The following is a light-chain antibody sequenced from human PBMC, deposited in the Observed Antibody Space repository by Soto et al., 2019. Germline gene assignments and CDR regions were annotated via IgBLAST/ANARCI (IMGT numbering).Light chain of an antibody. CDR3: QQLNIYPQT. CDR1: RDIDSY. V-gene: IGKV1-9*01. Sequence: DIQLTQSPSLLSASVGDRVTITCRASRDIDSYLAWYQLKPGKGPKLLIYDASTLQSGAPSRFSGSGSGTEFTLTISSLQPEDFETYYCQQLNIYPQTFGQGTKVEIK. CDR2: DAS. J-gene: IGKJ1*01.